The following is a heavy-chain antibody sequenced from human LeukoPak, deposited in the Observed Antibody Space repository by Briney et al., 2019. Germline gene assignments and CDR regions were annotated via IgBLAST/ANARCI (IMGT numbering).Heavy chain of an antibody. CDR1: GFTFSSYG. CDR2: ISYDGSNK. D-gene: IGHD5-12*01. V-gene: IGHV3-30*18. J-gene: IGHJ1*01. Sequence: GRSLRLSCAASGFTFSSYGMHWVRQAPGKGLEWVAVISYDGSNKYYADSVKGRFTISRDNSKNTLYLQMNSLRAEDTAVYYCAKESAGSGYSGYDYFEYFQHWGQGPLVTVSS. CDR3: AKESAGSGYSGYDYFEYFQH.